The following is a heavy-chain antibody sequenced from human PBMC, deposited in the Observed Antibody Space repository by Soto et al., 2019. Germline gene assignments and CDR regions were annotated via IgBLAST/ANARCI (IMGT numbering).Heavy chain of an antibody. J-gene: IGHJ4*02. D-gene: IGHD7-27*01. CDR2: IYSGGST. V-gene: IGHV3-53*01. Sequence: EVQVVESGGGLIQPGGSLRLSCAASGFTVSSNYMSWVRQAPGKGLEWVSVIYSGGSTYYADSVKGRFTLSRDNSKNTLYLQMNSLRAEDTAVYYCAKAPGDRRYFDYWGQGTLVTVSS. CDR1: GFTVSSNY. CDR3: AKAPGDRRYFDY.